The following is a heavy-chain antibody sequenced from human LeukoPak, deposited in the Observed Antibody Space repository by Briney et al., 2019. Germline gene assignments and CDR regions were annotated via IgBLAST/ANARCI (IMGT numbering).Heavy chain of an antibody. CDR1: GYTFTSYG. D-gene: IGHD3-3*01. V-gene: IGHV1-18*01. CDR3: ARDMGSEGYDFWSGPPGDYYYYYYMDV. Sequence: VASVKVSCKASGYTFTSYGISWVRQAPGQGLEWMGWISAYNGNTNYAQKLQGRVTITTGTSTSTAYMELRSLRSDDTAVYYCARDMGSEGYDFWSGPPGDYYYYYYMDVWGKGTTVTVSS. CDR2: ISAYNGNT. J-gene: IGHJ6*03.